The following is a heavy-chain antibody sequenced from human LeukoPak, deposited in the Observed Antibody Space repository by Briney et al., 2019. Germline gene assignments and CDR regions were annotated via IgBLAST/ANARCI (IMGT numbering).Heavy chain of an antibody. J-gene: IGHJ5*02. V-gene: IGHV4-4*07. CDR1: GGSISYCY. CDR3: ARDREAVANWGYDWFDP. CDR2: VYSSGSA. Sequence: SETLSLTCTVSGGSISYCYWSWIRQPAGKGLEWIGRVYSSGSANYNPSLKSRVTMSVDTSKNQFFLKLSSVTAADTAVYYCARDREAVANWGYDWFDPWGQGTLVTVSS. D-gene: IGHD7-27*01.